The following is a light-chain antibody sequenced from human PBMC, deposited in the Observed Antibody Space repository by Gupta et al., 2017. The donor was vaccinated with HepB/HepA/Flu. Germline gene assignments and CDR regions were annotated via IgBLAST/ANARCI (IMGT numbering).Light chain of an antibody. J-gene: IGKJ2*01. Sequence: TQSPPTLFSSPGESATLSCCASQPHSSNYLAWYQQKPGQAPSVLIYGASSMASGVPDRFSGSGSGTDFSLSISRLEPEDFAAYYCQQASRSPPTFGQGTKVEIK. CDR3: QQASRSPPT. CDR1: QPHSSNY. CDR2: GAS. V-gene: IGKV3-20*01.